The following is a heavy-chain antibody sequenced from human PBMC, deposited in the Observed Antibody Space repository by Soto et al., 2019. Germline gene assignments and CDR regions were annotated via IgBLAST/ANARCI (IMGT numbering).Heavy chain of an antibody. CDR2: IFSNDEK. CDR3: ARIMGQKYSGYVLLN. V-gene: IGHV2-26*01. D-gene: IGHD5-12*01. J-gene: IGHJ4*02. CDR1: GFSLSNARMG. Sequence: QVTLKESGPVLVKPTETLTLTCTVSGFSLSNARMGVRWIRQPPGKALEWLAHIFSNDEKSYSTSLKSRLTISKDTSKSQVVLTMTNMDPVDTATYYCARIMGQKYSGYVLLNWGQGTLVTVSS.